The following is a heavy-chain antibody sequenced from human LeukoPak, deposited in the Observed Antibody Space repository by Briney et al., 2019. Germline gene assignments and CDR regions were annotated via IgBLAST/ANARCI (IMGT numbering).Heavy chain of an antibody. Sequence: KPSETLSLTCTDSGGSISSYYWRWIRQPPGKGLEWIGYIDYSGSTNYNPSLKSRVTISVDTSKNQFSLKLSSVTAADTAVYYCARDSGGYNWFDPWGQGTLVTVSS. CDR2: IDYSGST. CDR1: GGSISSYY. J-gene: IGHJ5*02. CDR3: ARDSGGYNWFDP. V-gene: IGHV4-59*13.